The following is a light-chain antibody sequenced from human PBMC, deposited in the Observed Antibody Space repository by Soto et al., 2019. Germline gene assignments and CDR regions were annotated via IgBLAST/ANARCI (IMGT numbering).Light chain of an antibody. Sequence: EIVLTQSPGTVSLSPGERATLSCRASQSVSSIYLAWYQKKPGQAPRLLIYGASSRATDIPDRFSGSGSGTDFTLTISSLQSEDFAVYYCQQYNNRPPFGQGTKVDIK. J-gene: IGKJ1*01. V-gene: IGKV3-20*01. CDR1: QSVSSIY. CDR2: GAS. CDR3: QQYNNRPP.